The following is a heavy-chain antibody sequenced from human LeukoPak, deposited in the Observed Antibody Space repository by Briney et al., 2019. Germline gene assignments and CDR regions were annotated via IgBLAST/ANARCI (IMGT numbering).Heavy chain of an antibody. CDR3: ALDRDGYNTFDY. CDR2: INHSGST. J-gene: IGHJ4*02. Sequence: SETLSLTCAVYGGSFSGYYWSWIRQPPGKGLERIGEINHSGSTNYNPSLKSRVTISVDTSKNQFSLKLSSVTAADTAVYYCALDRDGYNTFDYWGQGTLVTVSS. D-gene: IGHD5-24*01. CDR1: GGSFSGYY. V-gene: IGHV4-34*01.